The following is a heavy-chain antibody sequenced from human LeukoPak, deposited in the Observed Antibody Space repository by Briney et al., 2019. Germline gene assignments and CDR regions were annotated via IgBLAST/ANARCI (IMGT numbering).Heavy chain of an antibody. V-gene: IGHV4-59*01. J-gene: IGHJ4*02. CDR1: GGSISSYY. Sequence: PSETLSLTCTVSGGSISSYYWSWIRQPPGKGLEWIGYIYYNGRVSYNPSLKSRVTISVDTSKNQFSLKLSSVTAADTAVYYCATTGGSSGYYFRYWGQGTLVTVSS. CDR2: IYYNGRV. D-gene: IGHD3-22*01. CDR3: ATTGGSSGYYFRY.